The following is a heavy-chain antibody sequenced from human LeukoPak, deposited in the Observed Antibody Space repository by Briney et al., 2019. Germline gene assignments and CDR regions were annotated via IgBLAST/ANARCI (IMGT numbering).Heavy chain of an antibody. CDR2: ISYDGSNK. V-gene: IGHV3-30*18. CDR1: GFTFSSYG. CDR3: ANLYGSGPTPFDY. D-gene: IGHD3-10*01. Sequence: GGSLRLSCAASGFTFSSYGMHWVRQAPGKGLEWVAVISYDGSNKYYADSVKGRFTISRDNSKNTLYLQMNSLRAEDTAVYYCANLYGSGPTPFDYWGQGTLVTVSS. J-gene: IGHJ4*02.